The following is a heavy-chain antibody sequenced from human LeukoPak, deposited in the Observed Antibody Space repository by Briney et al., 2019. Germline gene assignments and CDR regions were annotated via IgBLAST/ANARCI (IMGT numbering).Heavy chain of an antibody. Sequence: PSETLSLTCTVCGGSISSSSYYWGWIRQPPGKGLEWIGSIYYSGSTYYNPSLKSRVTISVDTSKNQFSLKLSSVTAADTAVYYCARLSSSGWYLFDYWGQGTLVTVSS. CDR1: GGSISSSSYY. CDR2: IYYSGST. V-gene: IGHV4-39*01. J-gene: IGHJ4*02. D-gene: IGHD6-19*01. CDR3: ARLSSSGWYLFDY.